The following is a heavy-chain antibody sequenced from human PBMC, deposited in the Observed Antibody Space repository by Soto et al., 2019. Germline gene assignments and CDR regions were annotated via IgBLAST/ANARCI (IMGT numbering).Heavy chain of an antibody. CDR3: ARDAHPADY. Sequence: ASVKVSCKASGYTFTSYAMHWVRQAPGQGLEWMGWIRAYNGNTNYAQKLQGRVTMTTDTSTSTAYMELRSLRSDDTAVYYCARDAHPADYWGQGTLVTVSS. CDR2: IRAYNGNT. CDR1: GYTFTSYA. J-gene: IGHJ4*02. V-gene: IGHV1-18*01.